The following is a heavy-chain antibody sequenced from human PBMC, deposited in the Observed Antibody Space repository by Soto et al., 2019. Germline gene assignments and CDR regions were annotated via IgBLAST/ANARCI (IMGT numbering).Heavy chain of an antibody. CDR2: IYSGGNT. J-gene: IGHJ3*02. Sequence: QVQLQESGPGLVKPSETLSLTCSVSGGSVSSASYYWSWIRQPPGKGLEWIAYIYSGGNTNYNPSLKSRLTLSVDTSKNQFSLKLTSVTAADTAVYYCAKDRDVVVVIDATATGAFDIWGQGTMVTVSS. D-gene: IGHD2-15*01. CDR1: GGSVSSASYY. CDR3: AKDRDVVVVIDATATGAFDI. V-gene: IGHV4-61*01.